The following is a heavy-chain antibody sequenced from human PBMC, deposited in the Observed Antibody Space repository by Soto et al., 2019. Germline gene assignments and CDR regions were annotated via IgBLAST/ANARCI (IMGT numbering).Heavy chain of an antibody. CDR1: GFTFSSYS. Sequence: GGSLRLSCAASGFTFSSYSMNWVRQAPGKGLEWVSYISSSSSTIYYADSVKGRFTISRDNAKNSLYLQMNSLRAEDTAVYYCARDVPARGYYAKAGIDYWGQGTLVTVSS. D-gene: IGHD3-22*01. V-gene: IGHV3-48*01. CDR2: ISSSSSTI. J-gene: IGHJ4*02. CDR3: ARDVPARGYYAKAGIDY.